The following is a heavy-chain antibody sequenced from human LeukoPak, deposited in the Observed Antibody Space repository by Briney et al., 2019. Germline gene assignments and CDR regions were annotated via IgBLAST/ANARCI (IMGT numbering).Heavy chain of an antibody. CDR2: IRPNNGDT. CDR1: VYTFTDNN. J-gene: IGHJ4*02. Sequence: ASVKVSCKASVYTFTDNNVHWVRQAPGQGLECMGWIRPNNGDTNYAQNFRGRVTMTRDTSSSTAYVELSGLRSDDTAIYYCARAYNSAYGGQFFDSWGQGTLVAVSS. V-gene: IGHV1-2*02. CDR3: ARAYNSAYGGQFFDS. D-gene: IGHD5-18*01.